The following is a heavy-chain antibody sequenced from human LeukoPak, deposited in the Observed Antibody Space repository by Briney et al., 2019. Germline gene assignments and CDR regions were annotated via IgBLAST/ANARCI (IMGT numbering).Heavy chain of an antibody. D-gene: IGHD1-26*01. CDR2: INHSGST. J-gene: IGHJ4*02. CDR1: GGSFSGYY. CDR3: ARGLGSYYYFDY. Sequence: PSETLSLTCAVYGGSFSGYYWSWIRQPPGKGLEWIGEINHSGSTNYNPSLKSRVTMSVDTSKNQFSLKLSSVTAADTAVYYCARGLGSYYYFDYWGQGTLVTVSS. V-gene: IGHV4-34*01.